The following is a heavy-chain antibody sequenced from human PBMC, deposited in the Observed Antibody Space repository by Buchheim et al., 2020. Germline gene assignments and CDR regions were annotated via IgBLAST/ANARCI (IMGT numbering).Heavy chain of an antibody. CDR3: ARYSSGWYRGQYYFDY. D-gene: IGHD6-19*01. J-gene: IGHJ4*02. Sequence: QLQLQESGPGLVKPSETLSLTCTVSGGSISSSSYYWGWIRQPPGKGLEWIGSIYYSGSTYYNPSLKSRVTISVDTSKNQFSLKLSSVTAADTAVYYCARYSSGWYRGQYYFDYWAREP. V-gene: IGHV4-39*01. CDR1: GGSISSSSYY. CDR2: IYYSGST.